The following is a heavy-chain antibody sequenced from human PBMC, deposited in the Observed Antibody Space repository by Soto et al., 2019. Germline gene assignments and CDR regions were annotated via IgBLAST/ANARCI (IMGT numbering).Heavy chain of an antibody. CDR1: GGSIRSGRYY. CDR3: ARSIHYYDSSGYYGTWFDP. D-gene: IGHD3-22*01. J-gene: IGHJ5*02. CDR2: IYSSGTT. V-gene: IGHV4-31*03. Sequence: SETLDLTCTVSGGSIRSGRYYWSWIRQLPGKGLEWIGYIYSSGTTYYNPSLKSRVTISVDTSKNQFSLKLSSVTAADTAVYYCARSIHYYDSSGYYGTWFDPWGQGTLVTVSS.